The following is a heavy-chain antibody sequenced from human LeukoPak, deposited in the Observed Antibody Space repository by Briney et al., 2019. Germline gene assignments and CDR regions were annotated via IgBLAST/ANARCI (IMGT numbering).Heavy chain of an antibody. V-gene: IGHV3-30*01. CDR2: TSPDGNNK. Sequence: GGSLRLSCVASGFTFSRYAMHWVRQAPGKGLEWVAVTSPDGNNKYYADSVKGRFTISRDNSKNTVFLQMNSLSTEDTAVYSCFTGSAYYYDSWGQGTLVTVSS. D-gene: IGHD3-22*01. CDR1: GFTFSRYA. J-gene: IGHJ5*01. CDR3: FTGSAYYYDS.